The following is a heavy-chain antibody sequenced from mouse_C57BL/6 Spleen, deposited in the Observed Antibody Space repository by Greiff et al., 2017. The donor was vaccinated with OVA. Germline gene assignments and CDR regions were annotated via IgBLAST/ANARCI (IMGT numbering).Heavy chain of an antibody. CDR3: ARGGDY. J-gene: IGHJ4*01. Sequence: QVQLQQPGAELVKPGASVKLSCKASGYTFTSYWMQWVKPRPGQGLEWIGEIDPSDSYTNYNQKFKGKATLTVDTSSSTAYMQLSSLTSEDSAVYYCARGGDYWGQGTSVTVSS. CDR2: IDPSDSYT. V-gene: IGHV1-50*01. CDR1: GYTFTSYW.